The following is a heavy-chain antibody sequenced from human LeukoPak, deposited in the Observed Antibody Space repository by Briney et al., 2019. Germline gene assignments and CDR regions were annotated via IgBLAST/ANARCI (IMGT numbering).Heavy chain of an antibody. V-gene: IGHV3-21*01. D-gene: IGHD3-22*01. CDR1: GYTFSSYS. CDR3: VRLRRNSDTSGFYYYYDF. J-gene: IGHJ4*02. CDR2: SSVRSNYI. Sequence: GGSLRLSCLASGYTFSSYSINWVRQAPGKGLEWVSSSSVRSNYIYYADSVRGRFRISRDDARDSLYLQMNSLRAEDTAVYYCVRLRRNSDTSGFYYYYDFWGQGTLVTVSS.